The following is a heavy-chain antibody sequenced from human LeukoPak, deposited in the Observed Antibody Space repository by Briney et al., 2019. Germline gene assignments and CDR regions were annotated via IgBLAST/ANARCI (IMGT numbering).Heavy chain of an antibody. J-gene: IGHJ5*02. V-gene: IGHV4-39*01. CDR1: GGSISSGNYY. CDR3: ARHSSGWYLYWFDP. CDR2: IYYSGST. D-gene: IGHD6-19*01. Sequence: SSETLSLTCTVSGGSISSGNYYWGWIRQPPGKGLEWIGGIYYSGSTYYNPSLKSRVTISVDTSKNQFSLKLSSVTAADTAVYYCARHSSGWYLYWFDPWGQGTLVTVSS.